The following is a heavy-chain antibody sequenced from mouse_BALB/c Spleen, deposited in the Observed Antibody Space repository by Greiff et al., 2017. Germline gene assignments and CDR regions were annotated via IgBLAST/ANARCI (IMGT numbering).Heavy chain of an antibody. CDR3: ARAPGLHYYGSSDGYFDV. CDR1: GFSLTSYG. J-gene: IGHJ1*01. V-gene: IGHV2-9*02. Sequence: VQLQQSGPGLVAPSQSLSITCTVSGFSLTSYGVHWVRQPPGKGLEWLGVIWAGGSTNYNSALMSRLSISKDNSKSQVFLKMNSLQTDDTAMYYCARAPGLHYYGSSDGYFDVWGAGTTVTVSS. D-gene: IGHD1-1*01. CDR2: IWAGGST.